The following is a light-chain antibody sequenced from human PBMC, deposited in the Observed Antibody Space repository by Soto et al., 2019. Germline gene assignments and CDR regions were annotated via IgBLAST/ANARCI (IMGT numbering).Light chain of an antibody. CDR3: MQALQTPLT. CDR2: LGS. Sequence: DIVMTQSPLSLPVTPGEPASISCRSSQSLLHSIGYKYLDWYVQKPGQSPPPLIYLGSNRASGVPDRFSGSGSGTDFTLKISRVAAEDVEVYYCMQALQTPLTFCSGTKVEIK. V-gene: IGKV2-28*01. J-gene: IGKJ4*01. CDR1: QSLLHSIGYKY.